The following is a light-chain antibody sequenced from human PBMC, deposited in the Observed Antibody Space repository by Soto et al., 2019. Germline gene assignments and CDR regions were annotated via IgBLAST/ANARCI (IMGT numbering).Light chain of an antibody. CDR2: DAS. CDR3: QQYNSYWMYT. V-gene: IGKV1-5*01. J-gene: IGKJ2*01. CDR1: QSISGW. Sequence: DIQMTQSPSTLSASVGDRVTITCRASQSISGWLAWYQQKPGNAPKLLIFDASSLESGVPSRFSGSGSGTQFTLTSTSLQPDDFATYYRQQYNSYWMYTFGQGTKLEIK.